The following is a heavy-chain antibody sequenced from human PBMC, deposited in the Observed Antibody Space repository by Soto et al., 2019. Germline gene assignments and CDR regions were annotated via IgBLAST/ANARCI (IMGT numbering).Heavy chain of an antibody. Sequence: QVQLVQSGAEVKQPGSSVKVSCKASGGTFSSYAISWVRQAPGQGLEWMGGIIPIFGTANYAQKFQGRVTITADESTSTAYMELSSLRSEDTAVYYCARGYYYDSSGYYSNAYYFDYWGQGTLVTVSS. V-gene: IGHV1-69*01. CDR3: ARGYYYDSSGYYSNAYYFDY. CDR1: GGTFSSYA. CDR2: IIPIFGTA. J-gene: IGHJ4*02. D-gene: IGHD3-22*01.